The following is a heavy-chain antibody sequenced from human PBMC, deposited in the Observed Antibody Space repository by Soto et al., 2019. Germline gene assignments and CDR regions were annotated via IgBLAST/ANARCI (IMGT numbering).Heavy chain of an antibody. CDR1: GYTFTDYY. D-gene: IGHD2-8*01. CDR3: ARGLFHVFPIDY. V-gene: IGHV1-2*02. J-gene: IGHJ4*02. CDR2: INPNNGVA. Sequence: ASVKVSCKASGYTFTDYYIHWVRQAPGQGLECMAWINPNNGVADYAPKFHGRVTVTRDTSITTAYMEISSLISDDTAVYYCARGLFHVFPIDYWGQGTLVIVSS.